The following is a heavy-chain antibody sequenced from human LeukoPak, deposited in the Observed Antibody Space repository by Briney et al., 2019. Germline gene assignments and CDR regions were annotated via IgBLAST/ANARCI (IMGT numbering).Heavy chain of an antibody. J-gene: IGHJ2*01. V-gene: IGHV3-23*01. CDR2: ISDNGGST. D-gene: IGHD4-17*01. CDR3: AKSRVTTYWHFDL. Sequence: PGGSLRLSCTASGFTFNNYAMNWVRQAPGKGLEWVSVISDNGGSTYSADSVKGRFTISRDNSKNTLFLQMNSLRAEDTAVYYRAKSRVTTYWHFDLWGRGTLVTVSS. CDR1: GFTFNNYA.